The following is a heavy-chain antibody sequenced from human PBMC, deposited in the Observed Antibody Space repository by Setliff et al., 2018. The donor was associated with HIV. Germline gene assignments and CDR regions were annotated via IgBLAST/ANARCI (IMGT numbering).Heavy chain of an antibody. CDR3: AREPAAGAYYFDY. CDR1: GGSMSSHY. CDR2: IYYSGST. J-gene: IGHJ4*02. V-gene: IGHV4-59*11. D-gene: IGHD6-13*01. Sequence: SETLSLTCTVSGGSMSSHYWSWIRQPPGKGLEWIGYIYYSGSTNYNPSLKSRVTISVDTSKNQFSLNLRSVTAADTAVYYCAREPAAGAYYFDYWGQGTLVTVSS.